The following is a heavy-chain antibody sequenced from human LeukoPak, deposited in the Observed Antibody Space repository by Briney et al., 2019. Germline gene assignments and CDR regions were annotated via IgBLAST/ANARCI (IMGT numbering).Heavy chain of an antibody. V-gene: IGHV3-30*07. J-gene: IGHJ1*01. CDR3: AREDYGSGWSNGFFQH. CDR2: ISYDEINK. CDR1: GFTFSSYA. D-gene: IGHD6-19*01. Sequence: GGSLRLSCAASGFTFSSYAMHWVRQAPGKGLEWVAVISYDEINKIYAESVKGRFTISRDNAKNSLYLQMNSLRAEDTAVYYCAREDYGSGWSNGFFQHWGQGTLVTVSS.